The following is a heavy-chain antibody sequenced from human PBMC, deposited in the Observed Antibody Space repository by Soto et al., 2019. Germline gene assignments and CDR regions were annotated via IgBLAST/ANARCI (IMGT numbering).Heavy chain of an antibody. J-gene: IGHJ3*02. CDR1: GFTFSSYA. Sequence: GGSLRLSCAASGFTFSSYAMSLVRQAPGKGLEWVSAISGSGGSTYYADSVKGRFTISRDNSKNTLYLQMNSLRAEDTAVYYCAKDGLYYYDSSGYFDAFDIWGQGTMVTVSS. CDR3: AKDGLYYYDSSGYFDAFDI. D-gene: IGHD3-22*01. CDR2: ISGSGGST. V-gene: IGHV3-23*01.